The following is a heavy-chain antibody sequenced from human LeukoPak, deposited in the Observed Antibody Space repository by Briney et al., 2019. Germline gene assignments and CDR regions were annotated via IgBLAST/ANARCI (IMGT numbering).Heavy chain of an antibody. CDR2: IRYDGSDK. V-gene: IGHV3-30*02. CDR3: AKSIPTIAVAVSTRQ. CDR1: GFAFGGSG. D-gene: IGHD6-19*01. J-gene: IGHJ4*02. Sequence: GGSLRLSCAASGFAFGGSGMHWVRQAPGKGLEWVAFIRYDGSDKHYADSVKGRFTISRDNSKNTLYLQMNSLRAEDTAVYYCAKSIPTIAVAVSTRQWGQGTLVTVSS.